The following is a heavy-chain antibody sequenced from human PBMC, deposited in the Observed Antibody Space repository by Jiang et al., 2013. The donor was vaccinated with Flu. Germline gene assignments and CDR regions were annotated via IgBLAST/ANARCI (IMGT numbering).Heavy chain of an antibody. CDR3: ATRVEGREQWFDP. Sequence: LLKPSETLSLTCAVYGGSFSGYYWSWIRQPPGKGLEWIGEINHSGSTNYNPSLKSRVTISVDTSKNQFSLKLSSVTAADTAVYYCATRVEGREQWFDPWGQGTLVTVSS. V-gene: IGHV4-34*01. CDR2: INHSGST. J-gene: IGHJ5*02. CDR1: GGSFSGYY. D-gene: IGHD6-13*01.